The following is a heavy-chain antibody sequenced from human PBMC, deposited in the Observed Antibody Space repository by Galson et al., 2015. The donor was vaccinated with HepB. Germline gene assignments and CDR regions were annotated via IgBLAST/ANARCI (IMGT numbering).Heavy chain of an antibody. CDR1: GFTFSSSG. V-gene: IGHV3-30*18. D-gene: IGHD3-9*01. CDR3: AKDGTPYYDILTGYQPRPNGMDV. J-gene: IGHJ6*02. CDR2: ISYDGSNK. Sequence: SLRLSCAASGFTFSSSGMHWVRQAPGKGLEWVAVISYDGSNKYYADSVKGRFTISRDNSKNTLYLQMNSLRAEDTAMYYCAKDGTPYYDILTGYQPRPNGMDVWGQGTTVTVSS.